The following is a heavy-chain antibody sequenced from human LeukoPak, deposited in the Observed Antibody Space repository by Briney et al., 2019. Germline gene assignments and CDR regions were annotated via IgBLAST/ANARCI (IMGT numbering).Heavy chain of an antibody. CDR1: GFTFSDFG. CDR2: VSHGGTNK. J-gene: IGHJ4*02. CDR3: AKSSTRSLYYFDY. V-gene: IGHV3-30*18. Sequence: GGSLRLSCAASGFTFSDFGMHWVRQAPGKGLEWVAVVSHGGTNKYYADSVKGRFTISRDNSKNTLHLQMNSLRAEDTAVYYCAKSSTRSLYYFDYWGQGTLVTVSS. D-gene: IGHD2-2*01.